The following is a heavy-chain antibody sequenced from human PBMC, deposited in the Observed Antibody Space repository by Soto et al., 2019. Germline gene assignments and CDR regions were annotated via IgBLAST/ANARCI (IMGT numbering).Heavy chain of an antibody. Sequence: PGGSLRLSCAASGFTFNNYGMNWVRQAPGKGLEWVSSISGSGFKKYYADSVKGRITISRDNSKSTVYLELNNLSAEDTAVYHCAKNQGVELVPLATVDWFDPWGQGSVVTVSS. CDR1: GFTFNNYG. CDR2: ISGSGFKK. CDR3: AKNQGVELVPLATVDWFDP. J-gene: IGHJ5*02. V-gene: IGHV3-23*01. D-gene: IGHD1-26*01.